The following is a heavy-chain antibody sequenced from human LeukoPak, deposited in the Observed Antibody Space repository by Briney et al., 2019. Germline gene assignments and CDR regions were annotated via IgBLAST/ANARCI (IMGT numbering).Heavy chain of an antibody. CDR1: GGSISSGGYY. CDR3: ARDAVGTRASSH. V-gene: IGHV4-31*03. J-gene: IGHJ4*02. D-gene: IGHD7-27*01. Sequence: SQTLSLTCTVSGGSISSGGYYWSWIRQHPGKGLEWIGYIYYSGSTYYNPSLKSRVTISVDTSKNQFSLNLSSVTAADTAVYYCARDAVGTRASSHWGQGTLVTVSS. CDR2: IYYSGST.